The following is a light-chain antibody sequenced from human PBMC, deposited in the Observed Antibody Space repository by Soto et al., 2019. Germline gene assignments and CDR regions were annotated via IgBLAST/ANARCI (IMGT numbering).Light chain of an antibody. CDR3: QQSYSTPWT. CDR1: QSISRY. Sequence: DIQMTQSPSSLSASVVDRVTITCRASQSISRYLNWYQQKRGKAPKLLIYAASSLQSGVPSRFSGSGSGTDFTLTISSLKPEDFETYYCQQSYSTPWTFGQGTKVHIK. V-gene: IGKV1-39*01. J-gene: IGKJ1*01. CDR2: AAS.